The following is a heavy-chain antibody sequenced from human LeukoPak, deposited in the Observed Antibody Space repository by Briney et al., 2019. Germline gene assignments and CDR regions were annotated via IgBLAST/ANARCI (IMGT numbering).Heavy chain of an antibody. CDR1: GFTFSSYW. D-gene: IGHD3-10*01. CDR2: ISSDGSIT. J-gene: IGHJ4*02. CDR3: ARHLNYYLDY. V-gene: IGHV3-74*01. Sequence: GGSLRLSCAASGFTFSSYWMHWVRQAPGKGLVWVSRISSDGSITGYADSVKGRFTISRDNAKNTLYLQMNSLRAEDTAVYYCARHLNYYLDYWGQGTLVTVSS.